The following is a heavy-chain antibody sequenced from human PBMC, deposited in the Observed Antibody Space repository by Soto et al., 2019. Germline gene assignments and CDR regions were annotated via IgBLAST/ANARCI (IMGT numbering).Heavy chain of an antibody. CDR1: GGSISSSD. D-gene: IGHD2-2*01. CDR2: IYYSGST. Sequence: PSYTLSLTCPSSGGSISSSDWTWFRQPPGKGLEWIGYIYYSGSTKYNPSLKSRVTISVDMSKNQLSLKLSSVTAADTAVYYCARQSCSSTSCYSWVSWFDPWGQGTLVTVSS. V-gene: IGHV4-59*08. CDR3: ARQSCSSTSCYSWVSWFDP. J-gene: IGHJ5*02.